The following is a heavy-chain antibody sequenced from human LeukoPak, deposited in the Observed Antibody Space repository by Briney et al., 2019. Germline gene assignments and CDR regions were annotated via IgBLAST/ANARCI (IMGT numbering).Heavy chain of an antibody. D-gene: IGHD3-10*01. CDR3: ARDGIWFGELFHYYYYMDV. CDR2: ISAYNGNT. V-gene: IGHV1-18*01. J-gene: IGHJ6*03. CDR1: GYTFSSYG. Sequence: RASVKVSCKASGYTFSSYGISWVRQAPGQGLEWMGWISAYNGNTNYAQKLQGRVTMTTDTSTSTAYMELRSLRSDDTAVYYCARDGIWFGELFHYYYYMDVWGKGTTVTISS.